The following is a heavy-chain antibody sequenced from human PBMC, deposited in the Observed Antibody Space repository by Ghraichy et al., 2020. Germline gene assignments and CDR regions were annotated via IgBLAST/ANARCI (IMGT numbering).Heavy chain of an antibody. CDR1: GFTFSSYA. J-gene: IGHJ4*02. CDR3: AKGPSVLRVRGVIKPPYYFDY. Sequence: GGSLRLSCAASGFTFSSYAMSWVRQAPGKGLEWVSAISGSGGSTYYADSVKGRFTISRDNSKNTLYLQMNSLRAEDTAVYYCAKGPSVLRVRGVIKPPYYFDYWGQGTLFTVSS. D-gene: IGHD3-10*01. CDR2: ISGSGGST. V-gene: IGHV3-23*01.